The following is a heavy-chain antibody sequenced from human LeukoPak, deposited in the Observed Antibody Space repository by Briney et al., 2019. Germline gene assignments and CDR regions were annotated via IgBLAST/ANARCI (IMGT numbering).Heavy chain of an antibody. V-gene: IGHV3-30*02. CDR2: IRYDGSDK. Sequence: GGSLRLSCAASGFTFSNYGMHWVRQAPGKGLEWVTFIRYDGSDKYYADSVKGRFTVSRDNSKNMLCLQMNSLRAEDTAFYYCAKGGVSPAYTHIFDIWGQGTIVTVSS. CDR1: GFTFSNYG. D-gene: IGHD3-16*01. CDR3: AKGGVSPAYTHIFDI. J-gene: IGHJ3*02.